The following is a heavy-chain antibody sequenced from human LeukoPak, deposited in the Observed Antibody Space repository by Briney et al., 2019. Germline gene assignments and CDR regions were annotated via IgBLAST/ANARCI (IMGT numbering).Heavy chain of an antibody. CDR3: ARDAPGYCSRTSCYSPGVDY. CDR2: ISSSSSYI. Sequence: PGGSLRLSCAASGFTFSGYSMNWVRQAPGKGLEWVSSISSSSSYIYYADSVKGRFTISRDNAKNSLYLQMNSLRAEDTAVYYCARDAPGYCSRTSCYSPGVDYLGQGTLVTVSS. J-gene: IGHJ4*02. V-gene: IGHV3-21*01. CDR1: GFTFSGYS. D-gene: IGHD2-2*02.